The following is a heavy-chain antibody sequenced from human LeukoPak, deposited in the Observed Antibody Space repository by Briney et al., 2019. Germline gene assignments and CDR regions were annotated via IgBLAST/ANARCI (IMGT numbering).Heavy chain of an antibody. CDR1: GGSISSGDYY. CDR2: IYYSGST. J-gene: IGHJ3*02. V-gene: IGHV4-30-4*08. D-gene: IGHD2-8*01. Sequence: SQTLSLTCTVSGGSISSGDYYWSWLRQPPGKGLEWIGYIYYSGSTYYNPSLKSRVTISVDRSKNQFSLKLSSVTVADTAVYYCARAALRYCTNGVCYRSAFDIWGQGTMVTVSS. CDR3: ARAALRYCTNGVCYRSAFDI.